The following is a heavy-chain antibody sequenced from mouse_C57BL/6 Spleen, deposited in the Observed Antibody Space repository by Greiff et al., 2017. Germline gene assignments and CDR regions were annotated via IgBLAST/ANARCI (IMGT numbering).Heavy chain of an antibody. CDR3: ARPYYYGSSYWYFDV. Sequence: QVQLQQPGAELVKPGASVKMSCKASGYTFTSYWITWVKQRPGQGLEWIGEIDPSDSSTNYNQKFKGKSTLTVDKSSSTAYMQLSSLTSEDSAVYYCARPYYYGSSYWYFDVWGTGTTVTVSS. CDR2: IDPSDSST. CDR1: GYTFTSYW. D-gene: IGHD1-1*01. J-gene: IGHJ1*03. V-gene: IGHV1-69*01.